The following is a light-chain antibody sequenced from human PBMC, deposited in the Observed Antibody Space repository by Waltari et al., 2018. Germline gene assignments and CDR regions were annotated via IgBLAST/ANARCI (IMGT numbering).Light chain of an antibody. CDR3: QQSYSTPPTWT. CDR2: ASS. J-gene: IGKJ1*01. CDR1: QSSSSY. Sequence: DIQMTQSPSSLSAFVGDRVSITCRGSQSSSSYLNWYLQKPGKAPKLLIYASSSLQSGVPSRFSGSGSGTDFTLTISSLQPEDFATYFCQQSYSTPPTWTFGQGTKVEIK. V-gene: IGKV1-39*01.